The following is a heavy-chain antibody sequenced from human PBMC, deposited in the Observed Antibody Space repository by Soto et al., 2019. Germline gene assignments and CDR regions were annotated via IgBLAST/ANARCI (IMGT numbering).Heavy chain of an antibody. J-gene: IGHJ4*02. CDR2: ISGSGVAK. V-gene: IGHV3-23*01. CDR1: GFTFSSSA. Sequence: YLRLSCVASGFTFSSSAMNWVRQAPGKGLEWVSTISGSGVAKYYADSVKGRFTISRDNSNNTVSLQMNSLRAEDAAAYYCAKDRSPGAITWNVYWGQGTLVIVSA. D-gene: IGHD1-26*01. CDR3: AKDRSPGAITWNVY.